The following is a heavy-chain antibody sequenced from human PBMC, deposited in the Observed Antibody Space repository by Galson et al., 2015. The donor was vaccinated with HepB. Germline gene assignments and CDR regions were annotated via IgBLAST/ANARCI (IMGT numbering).Heavy chain of an antibody. D-gene: IGHD6-13*01. CDR3: ARDLRSAAGTANFDY. CDR2: ISAYNGNT. V-gene: IGHV1-18*01. J-gene: IGHJ4*02. Sequence: SVKVSCKASGYTFTSYGISWVRQAPGQGLEWMGWISAYNGNTNYAQKLQGRVTMTTDTSTSTAYMELRSLRSDDTAVYYCARDLRSAAGTANFDYWGQGTLVTVSS. CDR1: GYTFTSYG.